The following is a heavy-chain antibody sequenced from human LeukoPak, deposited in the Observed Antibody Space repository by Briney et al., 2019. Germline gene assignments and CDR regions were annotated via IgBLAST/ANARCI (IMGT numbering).Heavy chain of an antibody. V-gene: IGHV4-34*01. J-gene: IGHJ5*02. CDR2: INHSGST. Sequence: SETLSLTCAVYGGSFSGYYWSWIRQPPGKGLEWIGEINHSGSTNYNPSLKSRVTISVDTSKNQFSLKLSSVTAADTAVYYCARRGWSGYSNNWFDPWGQGTLVTVSS. D-gene: IGHD3-3*01. CDR1: GGSFSGYY. CDR3: ARRGWSGYSNNWFDP.